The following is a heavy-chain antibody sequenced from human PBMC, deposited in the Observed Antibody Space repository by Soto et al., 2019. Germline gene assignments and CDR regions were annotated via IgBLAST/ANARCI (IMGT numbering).Heavy chain of an antibody. CDR3: ATGAVLPSFPNWLDT. D-gene: IGHD1-26*01. CDR1: GYTFTSYG. CDR2: ISAYNGNT. Sequence: QVQLVQSGAEVKKPGASVKVSCQAYGYTFTSYGISWVRQAPGQGLEWMGWISAYNGNTNYAQKLQGRATMTTDTSTSTAYMELRSLRSDDTAVYYCATGAVLPSFPNWLDTWGEGTHVIVSS. J-gene: IGHJ5*02. V-gene: IGHV1-18*01.